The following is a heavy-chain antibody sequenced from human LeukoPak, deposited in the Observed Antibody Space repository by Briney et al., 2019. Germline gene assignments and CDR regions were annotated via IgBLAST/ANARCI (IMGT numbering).Heavy chain of an antibody. CDR2: ISYDGSNK. CDR3: AREGRLLWFGELGP. Sequence: PGRSLRLSCAASGFTFSSYAMHWVRQAPGKGLEWVAVISYDGSNKYYADSVKGRFTISRDNSKNTLYLQMNSLRAEDTAVYYCAREGRLLWFGELGPWGQGTLVTVSS. D-gene: IGHD3-10*01. CDR1: GFTFSSYA. V-gene: IGHV3-30-3*01. J-gene: IGHJ4*02.